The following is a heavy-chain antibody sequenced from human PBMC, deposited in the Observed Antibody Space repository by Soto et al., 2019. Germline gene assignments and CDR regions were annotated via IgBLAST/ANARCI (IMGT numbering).Heavy chain of an antibody. CDR1: GYTFISYG. D-gene: IGHD3-10*01. CDR2: ISAYNDYT. V-gene: IGHV1-18*01. CDR3: AREGYYSGSGSYSPPRYYGMDV. Sequence: QVQLVQSGAEVKKPGSSVKVSCKASGYTFISYGISWVRQAPGQGLEWMGWISAYNDYTNYAQKLQGRVTMTTDTSTRIAYLERRSPRSDATAVYYCAREGYYSGSGSYSPPRYYGMDVWGQGTTVTVSS. J-gene: IGHJ6*02.